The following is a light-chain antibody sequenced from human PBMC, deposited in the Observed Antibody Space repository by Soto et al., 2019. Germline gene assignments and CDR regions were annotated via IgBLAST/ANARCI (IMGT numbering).Light chain of an antibody. CDR3: SSYTTANTYV. CDR1: SSDVGGYKF. CDR2: EVS. Sequence: QSALTQPASVSVSPGQSITISCTGTSSDVGGYKFVSWYQQHPGKAPKLIIYEVSNRPSGVSNRFSGSKSGNTASLTISGLQAEDEADYYCSSYTTANTYVFGTGTKVTVL. V-gene: IGLV2-14*01. J-gene: IGLJ1*01.